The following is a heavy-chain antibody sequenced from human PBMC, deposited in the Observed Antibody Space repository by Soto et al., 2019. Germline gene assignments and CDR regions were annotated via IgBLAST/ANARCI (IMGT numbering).Heavy chain of an antibody. CDR1: GYTFTNYA. D-gene: IGHD2-15*01. J-gene: IGHJ2*01. CDR3: ARCYCSVGSCYACWHFDL. V-gene: IGHV1-18*01. CDR2: ISASTRNT. Sequence: QVQLVQSGAEVKKPGASVKVSCQASGYTFTNYAISWVRQAPGQGLAWMGWISASTRNTDQAQNFQGRVTMTIDTSTNPANMELRSLRSDDTAVYYCARCYCSVGSCYACWHFDLWGRGTLVTVSS.